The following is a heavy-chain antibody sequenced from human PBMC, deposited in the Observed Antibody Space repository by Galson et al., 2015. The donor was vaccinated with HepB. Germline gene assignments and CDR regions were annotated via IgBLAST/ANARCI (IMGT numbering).Heavy chain of an antibody. CDR3: ARESGWLIDN. CDR1: GFTFRSYW. Sequence: SLRLSCAASGFTFRSYWMSWVRQAPGKGLEWVSYISSASTGIYYADSVKGRFTISRDNAKSSLFLQMNSLRDEDTAVYYCARESGWLIDNWGQGTLVTVSS. D-gene: IGHD3-16*01. CDR2: ISSASTGI. J-gene: IGHJ4*02. V-gene: IGHV3-48*02.